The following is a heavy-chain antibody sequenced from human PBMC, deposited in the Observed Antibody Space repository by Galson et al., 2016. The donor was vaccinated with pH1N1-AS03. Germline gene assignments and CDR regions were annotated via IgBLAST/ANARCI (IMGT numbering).Heavy chain of an antibody. CDR1: GYTFTSYA. CDR3: ARDRGSGYDLFDYYYGMDV. Sequence: SVKVSCKASGYTFTSYAMHWVRQALGQRLEWMGWINAGNGNTKYSQKFQGRVTITRDTSASTAYMELSSLRSEDTAVYYCARDRGSGYDLFDYYYGMDVWGQGTMVTVSS. D-gene: IGHD5-12*01. CDR2: INAGNGNT. V-gene: IGHV1-3*01. J-gene: IGHJ6*02.